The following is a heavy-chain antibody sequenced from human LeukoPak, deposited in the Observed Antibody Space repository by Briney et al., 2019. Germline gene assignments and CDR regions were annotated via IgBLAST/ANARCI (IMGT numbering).Heavy chain of an antibody. Sequence: GASVKVSCKASGGTFSSYAISWVRQAPGQGLEWMGGLIPIFGTSNYAQKFQGRVTITADESTSTAYMELSSLRSEDTAVYYCARLYFSTYCSSTSCYRLHAFDIWGQGTMVTVSS. CDR3: ARLYFSTYCSSTSCYRLHAFDI. CDR1: GGTFSSYA. J-gene: IGHJ3*02. V-gene: IGHV1-69*13. D-gene: IGHD2-2*02. CDR2: LIPIFGTS.